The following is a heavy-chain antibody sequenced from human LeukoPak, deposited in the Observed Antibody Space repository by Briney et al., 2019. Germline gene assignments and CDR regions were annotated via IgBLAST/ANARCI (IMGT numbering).Heavy chain of an antibody. D-gene: IGHD3-9*01. CDR1: GFTFSSYW. CDR2: ISSSSSYI. J-gene: IGHJ3*02. V-gene: IGHV3-21*01. CDR3: ASRLSDILTGYSHDAFDI. Sequence: PGGSLRLSCAASGFTFSSYWMSWVRQAPGKGPEWVSSISSSSSYIYYADSVKGRFTISRDNAKNSLYLQMNSLRAEDTAVYYCASRLSDILTGYSHDAFDIWGQGTMVTVSS.